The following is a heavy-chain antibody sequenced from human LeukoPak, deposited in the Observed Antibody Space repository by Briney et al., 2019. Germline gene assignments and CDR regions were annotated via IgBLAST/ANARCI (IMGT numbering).Heavy chain of an antibody. CDR3: ARDSAFSSYSH. CDR2: IYSDQRT. V-gene: IGHV3-53*01. CDR1: GFIVSSSY. J-gene: IGHJ1*01. Sequence: GGSLRLSCTASGFIVSSSYMSWVRQAPGEGPEWVSIIYSDQRTFYAESVKGRFTISRDDSQNMVLLQMDSLRAEDTARYYCARDSAFSSYSHWGQGALVTVSS. D-gene: IGHD2-15*01.